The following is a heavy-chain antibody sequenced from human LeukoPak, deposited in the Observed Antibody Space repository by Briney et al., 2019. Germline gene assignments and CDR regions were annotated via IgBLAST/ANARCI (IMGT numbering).Heavy chain of an antibody. V-gene: IGHV4-59*01. D-gene: IGHD4-17*01. CDR1: GGSISSYY. Sequence: SESLSLTCTVSGGSISSYYWTWIRQPPGRGLEWIGYIYYSGSTKYNSSLKSRAIISVDTSKTQFSLKLSSVTAADTAVYYCARVAEGDYGAFDIWGQGTTVTVSS. CDR3: ARVAEGDYGAFDI. CDR2: IYYSGST. J-gene: IGHJ3*02.